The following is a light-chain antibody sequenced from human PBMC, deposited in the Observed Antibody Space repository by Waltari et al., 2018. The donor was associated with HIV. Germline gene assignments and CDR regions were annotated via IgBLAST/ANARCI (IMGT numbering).Light chain of an antibody. V-gene: IGLV1-40*01. CDR2: GNS. Sequence: QSVLTQPPSVSGAPGQRVTISCTGSSSTIGAGYDVHWYQQLPGTAPKLLICGNSNRPSGVPGRFSGSKSGTSASLAITGLQAEDEADYYCQSHDTSLAGPCVFGTGTKVTVL. CDR1: SSTIGAGYD. J-gene: IGLJ1*01. CDR3: QSHDTSLAGPCV.